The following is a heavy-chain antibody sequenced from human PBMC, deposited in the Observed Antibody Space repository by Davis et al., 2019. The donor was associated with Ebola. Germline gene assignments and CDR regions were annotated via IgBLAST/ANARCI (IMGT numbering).Heavy chain of an antibody. Sequence: GGSLRLSCAASGFIFSSYVMSCVRQAPGKGLEWVSTLGTSADTYYADSVKGRFTISRDNSKNTLYLQMNGLRVEDTAIYYCAKDTSNIWFDIWGQGTMVTVSS. CDR3: AKDTSNIWFDI. CDR2: LGTSADT. CDR1: GFIFSSYV. V-gene: IGHV3-23*01. D-gene: IGHD1-26*01. J-gene: IGHJ3*02.